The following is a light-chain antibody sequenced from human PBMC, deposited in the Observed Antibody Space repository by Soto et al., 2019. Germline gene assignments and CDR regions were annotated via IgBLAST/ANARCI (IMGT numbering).Light chain of an antibody. J-gene: IGKJ4*01. V-gene: IGKV4-1*01. Sequence: DIVMTQSPDSLVVSLGERATINCRSSQNILNSPDKRNYLAWYQQKSGQPPKLLIYWAYTRESGVPVRFSASGSGTDFTLTISSLQAEDVAVYCCKQYYSAPQIPLGGGTKVEIK. CDR3: KQYYSAPQIP. CDR1: QNILNSPDKRNY. CDR2: WAY.